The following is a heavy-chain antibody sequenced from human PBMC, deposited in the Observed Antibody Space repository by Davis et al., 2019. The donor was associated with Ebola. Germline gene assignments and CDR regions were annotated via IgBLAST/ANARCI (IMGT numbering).Heavy chain of an antibody. CDR1: GLIVSDNY. V-gene: IGHV3-30*02. CDR2: IRYDGINT. CDR3: ARGRWLTGYYFDY. Sequence: GGSLRLSCAASGLIVSDNYMSWVRQAPGKGLEWVAFIRYDGINTYSADSVKGRFTISRDNSKNTLYLQMNSLRAEDTAVYYCARGRWLTGYYFDYWGQGTLVTVSS. D-gene: IGHD5-24*01. J-gene: IGHJ4*02.